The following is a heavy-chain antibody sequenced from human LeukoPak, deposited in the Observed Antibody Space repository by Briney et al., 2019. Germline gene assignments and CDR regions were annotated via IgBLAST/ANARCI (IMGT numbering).Heavy chain of an antibody. J-gene: IGHJ4*02. CDR1: GFTFSNYA. D-gene: IGHD4-17*01. Sequence: GGSLRLSCAASGFTFSNYAMSWVRQAPGRGLEWVSAISGSSGLTYYADSVKGRFTISRDNSKNTLFLQMNSLRAEDTAVYYCARRGESASYGDYRFDYWGQGTLVTVSS. CDR3: ARRGESASYGDYRFDY. CDR2: ISGSSGLT. V-gene: IGHV3-23*01.